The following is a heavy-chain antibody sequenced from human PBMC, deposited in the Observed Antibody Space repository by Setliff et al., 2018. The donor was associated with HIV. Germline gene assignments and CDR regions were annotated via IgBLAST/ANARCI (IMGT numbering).Heavy chain of an antibody. Sequence: LSLTCAVSGGSISSGGYSWSWIRQPPGKGLEWIGYIYHSGNTYYNPSLKSRVTISVDRSKNPFSLKLSSVTAADTAVYYCARGGVLLWFGEPKPYYFDYWGQGTLVTVSS. J-gene: IGHJ4*02. CDR2: IYHSGNT. V-gene: IGHV4-30-2*01. D-gene: IGHD3-10*01. CDR1: GGSISSGGYS. CDR3: ARGGVLLWFGEPKPYYFDY.